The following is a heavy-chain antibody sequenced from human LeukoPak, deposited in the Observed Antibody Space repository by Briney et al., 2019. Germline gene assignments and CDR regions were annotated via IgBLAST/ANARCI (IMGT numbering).Heavy chain of an antibody. V-gene: IGHV3-53*01. CDR3: ARDIRGYSYGGYFDY. J-gene: IGHJ4*02. CDR2: IYSGGST. CDR1: GFTVSSNY. Sequence: GGSLRLSCAASGFTVSSNYMSWVRQAPGKGLEWVSVIYSGGSTYYADSVKGRFTISRDNSKNTLYLQMNSLRAEDTAVYYCARDIRGYSYGGYFDYWGQGTLVTVSS. D-gene: IGHD5-18*01.